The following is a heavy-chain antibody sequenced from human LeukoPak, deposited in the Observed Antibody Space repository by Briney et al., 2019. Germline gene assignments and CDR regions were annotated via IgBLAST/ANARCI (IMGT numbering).Heavy chain of an antibody. D-gene: IGHD2-15*01. CDR2: IGDTGTYM. CDR3: ARQLAATPFDF. Sequence: GGSLRLSCAASGFTFSSYSMNWVRQAPGKGLEWVSSIGDTGTYMFHADSVKGRFTISRDNAKNSLYLQMNSLRAEDTAVYYCARQLAATPFDFWGQGTLVTVSS. CDR1: GFTFSSYS. J-gene: IGHJ4*02. V-gene: IGHV3-21*01.